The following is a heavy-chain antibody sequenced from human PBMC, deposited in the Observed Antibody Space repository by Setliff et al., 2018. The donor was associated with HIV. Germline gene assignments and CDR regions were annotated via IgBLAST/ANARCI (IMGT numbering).Heavy chain of an antibody. D-gene: IGHD1-7*01. J-gene: IGHJ6*02. CDR1: GGSISSGGYY. Sequence: PSETLSLTCTVSGGSISSGGYYWSWIRQHPGKGLEWIGYIYYSGSTYYNPSLKSRVTISVDTSKNQFSLKLSSVTAADTAVYYCARNKYNWNYYYYYGMDVWGQGTTVTAP. CDR3: ARNKYNWNYYYYYGMDV. CDR2: IYYSGST. V-gene: IGHV4-31*03.